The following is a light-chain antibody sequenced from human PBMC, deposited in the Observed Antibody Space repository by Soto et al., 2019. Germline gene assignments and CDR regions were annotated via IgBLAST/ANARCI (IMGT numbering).Light chain of an antibody. CDR3: QQYGSSGT. V-gene: IGKV3-20*01. Sequence: EIGFTQSAGALSLSPGERATLSCRASQSFSSRYLAWYQQKPGQAPRLLIYGASSRATGIPDRFSGSGSGTDFTLTISRLEPEDFAVYYCQQYGSSGTFCQGAKVDI. CDR2: GAS. J-gene: IGKJ1*01. CDR1: QSFSSRY.